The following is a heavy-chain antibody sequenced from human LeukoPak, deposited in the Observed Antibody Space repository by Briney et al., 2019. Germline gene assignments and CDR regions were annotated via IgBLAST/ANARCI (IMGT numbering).Heavy chain of an antibody. CDR1: GGSISDSNYY. CDR3: ARQSTIAAARIDP. J-gene: IGHJ5*02. V-gene: IGHV4-39*01. CDR2: IYYSGSA. Sequence: SVTLSLTCTVSGGSISDSNYYWGWIRQPPGRGLEWIGNIYYSGSAYYSPSLKSRVTVSVDTSKNQFSLKLNSVTAADTAVYYCARQSTIAAARIDPWGQGTLVTVSS. D-gene: IGHD6-25*01.